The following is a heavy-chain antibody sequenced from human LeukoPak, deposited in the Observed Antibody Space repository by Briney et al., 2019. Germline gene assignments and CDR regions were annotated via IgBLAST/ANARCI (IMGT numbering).Heavy chain of an antibody. CDR1: GGSISSYY. J-gene: IGHJ6*02. V-gene: IGHV4-59*01. Sequence: SETLSLTCTVSGGSISSYYWSWIRQPPGKGLEWLGYIYYSGSTNYNPSLKSRVTISVDTSKNQFSLKLSSVTAADTAVYYCARDLPSGYDFYGMDVWGQGTTVTVSS. CDR2: IYYSGST. D-gene: IGHD5-12*01. CDR3: ARDLPSGYDFYGMDV.